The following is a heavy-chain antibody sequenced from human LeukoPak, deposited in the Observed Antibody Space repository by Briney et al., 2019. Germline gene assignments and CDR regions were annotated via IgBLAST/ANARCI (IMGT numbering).Heavy chain of an antibody. D-gene: IGHD6-13*01. CDR1: GFTFGDYA. J-gene: IGHJ5*02. V-gene: IGHV3-49*04. CDR3: AKLRTVRELAAAP. Sequence: GGSLRLSCTASGFTFGDYALSWVRQAPGKGLEWVGFIRSKAYAGTTEYAASVKGRFTISRDDSKNTLYLQMNSLRAEDTAVYYCAKLRTVRELAAAPWGQGTLVTVSS. CDR2: IRSKAYAGTT.